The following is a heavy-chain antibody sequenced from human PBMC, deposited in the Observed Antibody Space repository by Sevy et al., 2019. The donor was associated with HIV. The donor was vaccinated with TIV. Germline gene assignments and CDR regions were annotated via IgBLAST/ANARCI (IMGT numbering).Heavy chain of an antibody. J-gene: IGHJ3*02. CDR3: ARDMAAAGSEPNFDI. Sequence: GGSLRLSCAASGFTVSSNYMSWVRQAQGKGLEWVSVIYGGGSTNYADSVKGRLTISRDNSKNTLYLQMNSLRAEDTAVYYCARDMAAAGSEPNFDIWGQGTMVTVSS. V-gene: IGHV3-53*01. CDR2: IYGGGST. CDR1: GFTVSSNY. D-gene: IGHD6-13*01.